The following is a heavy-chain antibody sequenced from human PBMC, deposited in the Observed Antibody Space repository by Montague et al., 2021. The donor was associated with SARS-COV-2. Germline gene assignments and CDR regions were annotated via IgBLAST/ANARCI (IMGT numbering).Heavy chain of an antibody. Sequence: SARFSCVASGFSFSSYSMNWVRQAPGKGLEWVSSISSSSSYIYYADSVKGRFTISRDNAKNSLYLQMNSLRAEDTAVYYCARDGRHYWGQGTLVTVSS. CDR2: ISSSSSYI. CDR1: GFSFSSYS. D-gene: IGHD2-15*01. V-gene: IGHV3-21*01. CDR3: ARDGRHY. J-gene: IGHJ4*02.